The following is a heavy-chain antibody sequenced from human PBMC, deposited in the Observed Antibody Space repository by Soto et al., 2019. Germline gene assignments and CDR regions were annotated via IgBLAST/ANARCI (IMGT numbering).Heavy chain of an antibody. J-gene: IGHJ6*02. CDR3: ARDGIRKYYDFWSGYRTAGFGMDV. CDR1: GFTFSSYA. D-gene: IGHD3-3*01. CDR2: ISYDGSNK. V-gene: IGHV3-30-3*01. Sequence: GSLRLSCAASGFTFSSYAMHWVRQAPGKGLEWVAVISYDGSNKYYADSVKGRFTISRDNSKNTLYLQMNSLRAEDTAVYYCARDGIRKYYDFWSGYRTAGFGMDVWGQGTTVTVS.